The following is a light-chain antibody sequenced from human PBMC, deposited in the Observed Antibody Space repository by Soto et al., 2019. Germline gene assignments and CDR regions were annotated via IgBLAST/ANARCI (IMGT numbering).Light chain of an antibody. V-gene: IGKV1-5*01. CDR1: QSITNR. Sequence: DIQMTQSPFTLSASIGDRVTITCRASQSITNRLAWYQQKPGKAPKVLIYDASNLESGVPSRFSGSGSGTEFILTINSLQPDDFATYYCQHYGGMWAFGQGTMVDIK. CDR3: QHYGGMWA. J-gene: IGKJ1*01. CDR2: DAS.